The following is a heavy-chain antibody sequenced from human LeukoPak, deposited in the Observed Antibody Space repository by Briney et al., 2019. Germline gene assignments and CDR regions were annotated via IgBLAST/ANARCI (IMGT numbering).Heavy chain of an antibody. CDR2: MYSRGNT. D-gene: IGHD6-13*01. CDR3: ARDAPQVPAAGVLAS. Sequence: GGSLRLSCAASGFTVSDNYMSWVRQAPGKGLEWVSVMYSRGNTYYANSVKGRFTFSRDISKNTLYLQMDGLRNEDTAMYYCARDAPQVPAAGVLASWGQGTLVIVSS. CDR1: GFTVSDNY. J-gene: IGHJ5*02. V-gene: IGHV3-53*01.